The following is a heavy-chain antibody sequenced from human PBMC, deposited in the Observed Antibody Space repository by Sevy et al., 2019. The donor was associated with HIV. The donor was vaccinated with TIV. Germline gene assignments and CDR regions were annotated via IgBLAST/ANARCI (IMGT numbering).Heavy chain of an antibody. CDR1: GFTFSDYY. D-gene: IGHD2-15*01. CDR2: ISSSGSTI. CDR3: ARDGYCSGGSCYGHAAFDI. V-gene: IGHV3-11*01. J-gene: IGHJ3*02. Sequence: GGSLRLSCAASGFTFSDYYMSWIRQAPGKGLEWVSYISSSGSTIYYADSVKGRFTISRDNAKNSLYLQMNSLRAEDTAVYYGARDGYCSGGSCYGHAAFDIWGQGTMVTVSS.